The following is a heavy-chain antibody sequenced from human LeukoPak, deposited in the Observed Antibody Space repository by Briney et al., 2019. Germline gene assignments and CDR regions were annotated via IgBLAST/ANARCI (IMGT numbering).Heavy chain of an antibody. D-gene: IGHD5-18*01. Sequence: PSETLSLTCAVYGGSFSGYYWSWIRQPPGKGLEWIGEINHSGSTNYNPSIKSRVTISVDTSKNQFSLKLNSVTAADTAVYYCARGAPKEIQLWLRLRGVAFDIWGQGTMVTVSS. CDR2: INHSGST. CDR1: GGSFSGYY. CDR3: ARGAPKEIQLWLRLRGVAFDI. J-gene: IGHJ3*02. V-gene: IGHV4-34*01.